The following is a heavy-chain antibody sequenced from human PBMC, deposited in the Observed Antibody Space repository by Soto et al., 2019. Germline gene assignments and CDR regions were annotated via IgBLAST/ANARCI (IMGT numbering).Heavy chain of an antibody. D-gene: IGHD3-16*01. J-gene: IGHJ3*02. CDR1: GFTFISYW. CDR3: ARVGRGGRIMITFGGAYEAFDI. V-gene: IGHV3-74*01. CDR2: INSDGSST. Sequence: GGSLRLSCAASGFTFISYWMHWVRQAPGKGLVWVSRINSDGSSTSYADSVKGRFTISRDNAKNTLYLQMNSLRAEDTAVYYCARVGRGGRIMITFGGAYEAFDIWGQGTMVTVSS.